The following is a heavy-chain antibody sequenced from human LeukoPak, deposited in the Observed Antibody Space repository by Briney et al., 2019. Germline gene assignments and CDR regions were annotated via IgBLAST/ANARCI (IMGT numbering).Heavy chain of an antibody. CDR1: GGSISSSSYY. Sequence: SETLSLTCTVSGGSISSSSYYWGWIRQPPGKGLEWIGSIYYSGSTYYNPSLKSRVTISVDTSKNQFSLKLSSVTAADTTVYYCARLPNQLGDRGVDYWGQGTLVTVSS. CDR3: ARLPNQLGDRGVDY. V-gene: IGHV4-39*01. CDR2: IYYSGST. D-gene: IGHD7-27*01. J-gene: IGHJ4*02.